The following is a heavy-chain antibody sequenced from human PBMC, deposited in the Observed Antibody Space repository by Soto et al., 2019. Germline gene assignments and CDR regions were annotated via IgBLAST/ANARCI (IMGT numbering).Heavy chain of an antibody. D-gene: IGHD3-22*01. CDR3: AKATSHYYDSRQDGMDV. V-gene: IGHV3-23*01. CDR1: GFTFSSYA. J-gene: IGHJ6*02. CDR2: ISGSGGST. Sequence: GGSLRLSCAASGFTFSSYAMSWVRQAPGKGLEWVSAISGSGGSTYYADSVKGRFTISRDNSKNTLYLQMNSLRAEDTAVYYCAKATSHYYDSRQDGMDVWGQGTTVTVSS.